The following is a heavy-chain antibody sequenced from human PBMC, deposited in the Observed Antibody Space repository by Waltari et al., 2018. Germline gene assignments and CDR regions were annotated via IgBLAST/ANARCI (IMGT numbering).Heavy chain of an antibody. CDR2: ISYNGRNI. J-gene: IGHJ6*02. D-gene: IGHD3-22*01. V-gene: IGHV3-30*04. Sequence: QVQLVESGGGVVQPGRSLRLSCAASEFTFSSYAMHWVRQAPGKGRGWVAVISYNGRNIYYIDSVKGRFTISRDNSKKMLFLQMNSLRAEDTAVYYCARDYCDRTNCHGMDVWGQGTTVTVSS. CDR1: EFTFSSYA. CDR3: ARDYCDRTNCHGMDV.